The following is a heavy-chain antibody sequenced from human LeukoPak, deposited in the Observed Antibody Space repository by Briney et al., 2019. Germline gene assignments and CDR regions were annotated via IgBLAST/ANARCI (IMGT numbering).Heavy chain of an antibody. V-gene: IGHV3-48*03. J-gene: IGHJ4*02. CDR2: LSSGGTIT. D-gene: IGHD6-13*01. CDR3: ARDAVYSSSWQYY. Sequence: GGSLRLSCVASGFTLVSYEMTWVRQAPGKGLEWVSYLSSGGTITYYADSVKGRFTISRETAKNSLSLKMNSLRAEDTAVYYGARDAVYSSSWQYYWGQGTLVTVSS. CDR1: GFTLVSYE.